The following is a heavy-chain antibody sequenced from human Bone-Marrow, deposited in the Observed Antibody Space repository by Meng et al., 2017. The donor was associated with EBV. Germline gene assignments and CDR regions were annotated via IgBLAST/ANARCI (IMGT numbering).Heavy chain of an antibody. V-gene: IGHV4-4*02. CDR1: GASISSNNW. D-gene: IGHD2-21*01. CDR2: IYHTGST. J-gene: IGHJ4*02. CDR3: ARRALAGDVSVYFDY. Sequence: QGQLQESGPGLVKPSGPLSLTCAVSGASISSNNWWSWVRQPPGKGLEWIGEIYHTGSTNYNPSLKSRVTISVDRSKNQLSLKVRSVTAADTAVYYCARRALAGDVSVYFDYWDQGTLVTVSS.